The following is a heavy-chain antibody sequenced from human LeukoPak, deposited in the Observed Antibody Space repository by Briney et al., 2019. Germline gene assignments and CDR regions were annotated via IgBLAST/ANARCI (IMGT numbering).Heavy chain of an antibody. CDR3: ARRGGGYYGMDV. V-gene: IGHV1-69*13. CDR2: IIPIFGTA. J-gene: IGHJ6*04. Sequence: ASVKVSCKASGGTFSSYAISWVRQAPGQGLEWMGGIIPIFGTANYAQKFQGRVTITADESTSTACMELSSLRSDDTAVYYCARRGGGYYGMDVWGKGTTVTVSS. D-gene: IGHD2-15*01. CDR1: GGTFSSYA.